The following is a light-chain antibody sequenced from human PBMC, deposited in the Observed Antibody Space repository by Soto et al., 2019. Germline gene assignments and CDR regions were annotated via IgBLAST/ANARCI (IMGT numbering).Light chain of an antibody. CDR1: SSNIGSNT. Sequence: SALTHPPSASGTPGQRVTISCSGSSSNIGSNTVNWYQQLPGTAPKLLIYSNNQRPSGVPDRFSGSKSGTSASLAISGLQSEDEADYYCAAWDDSLNGHYVFGTGTKVTVL. V-gene: IGLV1-44*01. CDR3: AAWDDSLNGHYV. J-gene: IGLJ1*01. CDR2: SNN.